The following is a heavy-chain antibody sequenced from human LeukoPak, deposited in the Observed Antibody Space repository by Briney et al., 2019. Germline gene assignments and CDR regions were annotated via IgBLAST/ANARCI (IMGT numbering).Heavy chain of an antibody. J-gene: IGHJ1*01. CDR2: ITSSGSYI. V-gene: IGHV3-21*01. CDR1: GFTFSSYT. CDR3: ARGAYSSSWNCEH. Sequence: PGGSLRLSCAASGFTFSSYTMNWVRQAPGKGLEWVSSITSSGSYIYYADSVKGRFTISRDNAKNSLYLQMNSLRVEDTAVYYCARGAYSSSWNCEHRGQGTLVTVSS. D-gene: IGHD6-13*01.